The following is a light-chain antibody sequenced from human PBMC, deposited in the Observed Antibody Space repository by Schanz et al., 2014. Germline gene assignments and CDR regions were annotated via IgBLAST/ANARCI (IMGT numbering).Light chain of an antibody. V-gene: IGKV3-20*01. CDR2: GAS. J-gene: IGKJ1*01. Sequence: EIVLTQSPATLSVSPGERATLSCRASQSVSSNLAWYQQKPGQAPRLLMYGASNRATGIPARFSGSGSGTDFTLTISRLEPEDFAVYYCQQYGSSPRTFGQGTKVEIK. CDR3: QQYGSSPRT. CDR1: QSVSSN.